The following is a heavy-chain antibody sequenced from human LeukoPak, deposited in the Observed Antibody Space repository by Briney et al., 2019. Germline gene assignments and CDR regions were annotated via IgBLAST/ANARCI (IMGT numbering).Heavy chain of an antibody. Sequence: PGGSLRLSCTASGFAFDEHGMSWVRQVPGKGLEWVSGINWSGGSTGYADPLRGRFTISRDNAKNSLYLQMDSLRAEDTALYYCARAPITSPFYFDYWAREPWSPSPQ. CDR2: INWSGGST. D-gene: IGHD2-2*01. V-gene: IGHV3-20*04. CDR1: GFAFDEHG. J-gene: IGHJ4*02. CDR3: ARAPITSPFYFDY.